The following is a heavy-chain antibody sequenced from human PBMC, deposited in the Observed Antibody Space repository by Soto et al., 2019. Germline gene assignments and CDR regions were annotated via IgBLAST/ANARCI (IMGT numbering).Heavy chain of an antibody. J-gene: IGHJ4*02. CDR1: GGSISSYY. CDR3: ARAADCSGGSCYFFLGY. V-gene: IGHV4-30-4*01. CDR2: IYYSGST. Sequence: PSETLSLTCTVSGGSISSYYWSWIRQPPGKGLEWIGYIYYSGSTYYNPSLKSRVTISVDTSKNQFSLKLSSVTAADTAVYYCARAADCSGGSCYFFLGYWGQGTLVTVSS. D-gene: IGHD2-15*01.